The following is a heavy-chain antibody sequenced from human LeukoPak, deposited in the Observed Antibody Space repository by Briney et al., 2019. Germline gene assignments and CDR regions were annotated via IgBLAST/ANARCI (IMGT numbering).Heavy chain of an antibody. D-gene: IGHD1-26*01. CDR2: IKQDGSEK. J-gene: IGHJ6*03. V-gene: IGHV3-7*01. CDR1: GFTFSIYW. Sequence: GGSLRLSCAASGFTFSIYWMSWVRQAPGKGLEWVANIKQDGSEKYYVDSVKGRFTISRDNAKNSLYLQMNSLRAEDTAVYYCARREWELLLPNYYYYYMDVWGKGTTVTVSS. CDR3: ARREWELLLPNYYYYYMDV.